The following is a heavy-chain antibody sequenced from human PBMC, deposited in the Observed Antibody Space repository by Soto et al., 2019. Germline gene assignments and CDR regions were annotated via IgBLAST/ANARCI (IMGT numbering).Heavy chain of an antibody. V-gene: IGHV4-30-4*01. D-gene: IGHD2-15*01. CDR3: ASTYCSGGSCYPRGAFDI. CDR2: IYYSGST. CDR1: GGSISSGDYY. Sequence: QVQLQESGPGLVKPSQTLSLTCTVSGGSISSGDYYWSWIRQPPGKCLEWIGYIYYSGSTYYNPSLQSRVTISVDTCKNQFSLKLSSVTAADTAVYYCASTYCSGGSCYPRGAFDIWGHGTMVTVSS. J-gene: IGHJ3*02.